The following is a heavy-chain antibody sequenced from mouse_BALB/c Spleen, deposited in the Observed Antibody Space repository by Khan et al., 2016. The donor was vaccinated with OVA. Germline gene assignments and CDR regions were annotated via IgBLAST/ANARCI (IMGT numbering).Heavy chain of an antibody. J-gene: IGHJ3*01. Sequence: QVQLEQSGPGLVAPSQSLSIICTVSGFSLTNYGVHWVRQPPGKGLEWLGVMWAGGSTNYNSALMSRLSISIDNSKSQVFLKMNSLQTDDTAMYCCARPYYGSAWFAYWGQGTLVTVSA. CDR3: ARPYYGSAWFAY. V-gene: IGHV2-9*02. CDR2: MWAGGST. CDR1: GFSLTNYG. D-gene: IGHD1-1*01.